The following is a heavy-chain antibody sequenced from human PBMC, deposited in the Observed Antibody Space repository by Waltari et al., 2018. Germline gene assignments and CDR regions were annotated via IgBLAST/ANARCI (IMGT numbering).Heavy chain of an antibody. CDR3: ARGDVGATTSYYYYGMDV. CDR1: GGSFSGYY. D-gene: IGHD1-26*01. V-gene: IGHV4-34*01. J-gene: IGHJ6*02. Sequence: QVQLQQWGAGLLKPSETLSLTCAVYGGSFSGYYWSWIRQPPGKGLEWIGEINHSGSTNYNPSLKSRVTISVDTSKNQFSLKLSSVTAADTAVYYCARGDVGATTSYYYYGMDVWGQGTTVTVSS. CDR2: INHSGST.